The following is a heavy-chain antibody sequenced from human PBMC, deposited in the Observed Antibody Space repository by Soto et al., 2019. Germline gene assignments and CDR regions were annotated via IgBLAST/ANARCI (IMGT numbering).Heavy chain of an antibody. Sequence: EVQLLESGGGLVQPGGSLRLSCAASGFTFSSYAMSWVRQAPGKGLELVSAISGSGGSTYYADSVKGRFTISRDNHKNTLYLQMNSLRAEDTAVYYCAKDIVATIRPYYGMDVWGQGTTVTVSS. CDR2: ISGSGGST. J-gene: IGHJ6*02. V-gene: IGHV3-23*01. CDR3: AKDIVATIRPYYGMDV. D-gene: IGHD5-12*01. CDR1: GFTFSSYA.